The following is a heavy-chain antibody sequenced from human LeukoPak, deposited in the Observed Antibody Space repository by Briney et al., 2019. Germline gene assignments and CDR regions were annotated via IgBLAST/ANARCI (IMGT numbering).Heavy chain of an antibody. CDR1: GGSISSSTYY. D-gene: IGHD1-26*01. J-gene: IGHJ4*02. V-gene: IGHV4-39*01. CDR3: ARQGVGATDC. Sequence: SETLSLTCTVSGGSISSSTYYWAWIRQSPGKGLEWIGSITYSGSTYYNPSLESRVTISVDTSKNQFSLRLISVTAVDTAVYHCARQGVGATDCWGQGTLVTVSS. CDR2: ITYSGST.